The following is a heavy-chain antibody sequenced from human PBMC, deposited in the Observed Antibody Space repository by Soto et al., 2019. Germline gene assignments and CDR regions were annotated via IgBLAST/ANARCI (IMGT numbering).Heavy chain of an antibody. J-gene: IGHJ4*02. CDR3: AILHGYSSGWYDY. V-gene: IGHV1-18*01. Sequence: QVQLVQSGAEVKKPGASVKVSCKASGYTFSSNGVSWVRQAPGQGLEWMGWISTFNGNAHSAQKFQGRVTMTTDTSTNTAYMELRSLRYDDTAVYYCAILHGYSSGWYDYWGQGTLVTVSS. D-gene: IGHD6-19*01. CDR1: GYTFSSNG. CDR2: ISTFNGNA.